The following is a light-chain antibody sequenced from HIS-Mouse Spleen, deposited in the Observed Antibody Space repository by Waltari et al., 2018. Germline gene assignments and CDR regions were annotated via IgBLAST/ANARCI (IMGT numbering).Light chain of an antibody. CDR1: QSVSSSY. CDR3: QQYGSSPT. CDR2: GAS. V-gene: IGKV3-20*01. Sequence: EIVLTQSPGTLSLSPGERATLSCRASQSVSSSYLAWYQQTPGQAPRLLNYGASSRATGIPDMFSGSGSGTDFTLTISRLEPEDFAVYYCQQYGSSPTFGQGTRLEIK. J-gene: IGKJ5*01.